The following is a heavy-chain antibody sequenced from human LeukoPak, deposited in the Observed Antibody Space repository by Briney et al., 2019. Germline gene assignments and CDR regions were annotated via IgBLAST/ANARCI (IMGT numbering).Heavy chain of an antibody. V-gene: IGHV3-74*01. CDR2: INEDGSTT. J-gene: IGHJ4*02. CDR3: AKDSPSYYFDY. CDR1: GFTFSSNW. Sequence: GGSLRLSCAASGFTFSSNWMHWVRQAPGKGLVWVSRINEDGSTTNYADSVKGRFTISRDNAKNTLYLQMNSLRAEDTAVYYCAKDSPSYYFDYWGQGTLVTVSS.